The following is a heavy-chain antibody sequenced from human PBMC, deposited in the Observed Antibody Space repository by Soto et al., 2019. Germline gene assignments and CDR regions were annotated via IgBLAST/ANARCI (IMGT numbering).Heavy chain of an antibody. CDR1: GGSFRNYA. D-gene: IGHD1-26*01. J-gene: IGHJ3*01. CDR3: ARRSGSYSNAFDF. Sequence: QVQLVQSGAEVKKPGSSVKVSCKASGGSFRNYAINWVRQAAGQGLEWMGGFIPILGGGINAQKFQGRVTITSDESTSTAYMELSSLKSEDTALYYCARRSGSYSNAFDFWGQGTMVTVSS. V-gene: IGHV1-69*01. CDR2: FIPILGGG.